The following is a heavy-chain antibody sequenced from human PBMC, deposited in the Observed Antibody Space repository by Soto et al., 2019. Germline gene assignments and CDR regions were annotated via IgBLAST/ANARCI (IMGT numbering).Heavy chain of an antibody. V-gene: IGHV4-30-2*01. CDR2: IYHSGST. D-gene: IGHD2-21*01. J-gene: IGHJ5*02. Sequence: LTCAVSGGSISSGGYSWRWIRQPPGKGLEWIGYIYHSGSTYYNPSLKSRVTISVDRSKNQFSLKLSSVTAADTAVYYCARVVRHNWFDPWGQGTLVTVSS. CDR3: ARVVRHNWFDP. CDR1: GGSISSGGYS.